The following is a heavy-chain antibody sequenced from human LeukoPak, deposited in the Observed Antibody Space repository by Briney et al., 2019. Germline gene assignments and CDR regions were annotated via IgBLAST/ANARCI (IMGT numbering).Heavy chain of an antibody. CDR1: GFTFSTHR. V-gene: IGHV3-48*01. D-gene: IGHD6-19*01. J-gene: IGHJ4*02. CDR3: AKMGGGWYYFDY. CDR2: ISGSSDDL. Sequence: GGSLRLSCAASGFTFSTHRMNWVRQAPGKGLEWVADISGSSDDLHYADSVTGRFTISRDNSKNTLYLQMNSLRAEDTAVYYCAKMGGGWYYFDYWGQGTLVTVSS.